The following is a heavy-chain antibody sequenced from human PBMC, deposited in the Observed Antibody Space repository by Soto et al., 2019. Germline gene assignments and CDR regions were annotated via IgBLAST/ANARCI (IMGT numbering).Heavy chain of an antibody. CDR2: ISRSSTYI. D-gene: IGHD4-17*01. V-gene: IGHV3-21*01. CDR1: GFSFSSYS. CDR3: ARVVRDYGGGGIPDY. Sequence: EVQLVESGGGLVKPGGSLRLSCAASGFSFSSYSMNWVRQAPGKGLEWVSSISRSSTYIYYADSVKDRFTVSRDNAESSLYLQMNSLRAEDTAVYYCARVVRDYGGGGIPDYWGQGTLVTVSS. J-gene: IGHJ4*02.